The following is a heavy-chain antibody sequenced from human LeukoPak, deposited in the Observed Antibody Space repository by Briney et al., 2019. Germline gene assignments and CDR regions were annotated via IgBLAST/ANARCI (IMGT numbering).Heavy chain of an antibody. V-gene: IGHV4-39*01. CDR3: ARSPAYCGGDCPTGGAFDI. D-gene: IGHD2-21*02. J-gene: IGHJ3*02. CDR2: VYFSGST. CDR1: GDSISNSRHH. Sequence: SETLSLTCTVSGDSISNSRHHWGWIRQPPGKGLEWTANVYFSGSTYYNPSLKSRVTISVDTSRNQFSLKLSSVTAADTAVYYCARSPAYCGGDCPTGGAFDIWGQGTMVTVSS.